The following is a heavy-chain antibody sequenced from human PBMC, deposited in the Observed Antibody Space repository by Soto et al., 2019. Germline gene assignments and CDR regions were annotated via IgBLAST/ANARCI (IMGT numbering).Heavy chain of an antibody. CDR1: GYTFTSYA. CDR2: INAGNGNT. Sequence: QVQLVQSGAEEKKPGASVRVSCKASGYTFTSYAMHWVRQAPGQRLEWMGWINAGNGNTKYSQKFQGRVTITRDTSESTAYMELSSLRSEDTVVYYCARVIVEPTGTNWFDPWGQGTLVTVSS. V-gene: IGHV1-3*05. J-gene: IGHJ5*02. D-gene: IGHD3-22*01. CDR3: ARVIVEPTGTNWFDP.